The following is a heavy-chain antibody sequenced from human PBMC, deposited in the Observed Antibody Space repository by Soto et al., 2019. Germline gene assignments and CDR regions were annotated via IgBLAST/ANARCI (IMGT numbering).Heavy chain of an antibody. D-gene: IGHD3-3*01. V-gene: IGHV1-69*13. CDR1: GGTFSSYA. J-gene: IGHJ6*02. CDR2: IIPTFGTA. CDR3: ATSRITIFGVVIEVGYYYGMDV. Sequence: SVKVSCKASGGTFSSYAISWVRQAPGQGLEWMGGIIPTFGTANYAQKFQGRVTITADESTSTAYMELSSLRSEDTAVYYCATSRITIFGVVIEVGYYYGMDVWGQGTTVTVSS.